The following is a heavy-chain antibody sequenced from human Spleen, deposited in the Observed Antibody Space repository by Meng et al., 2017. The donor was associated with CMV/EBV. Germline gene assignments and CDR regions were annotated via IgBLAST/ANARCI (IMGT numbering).Heavy chain of an antibody. D-gene: IGHD2-2*01. Sequence: ASVKVSCKASGYIFTGYHMHWVRQAPGQGLEWMGWINPNSGDTNYAQKFQGRVTMTRDTSIRTAYMELSRLRSDDTAVYYCARDLLCSSTSCYGGNWFDPWGQGTLVTVSS. CDR1: GYIFTGYH. V-gene: IGHV1-2*02. J-gene: IGHJ5*02. CDR2: INPNSGDT. CDR3: ARDLLCSSTSCYGGNWFDP.